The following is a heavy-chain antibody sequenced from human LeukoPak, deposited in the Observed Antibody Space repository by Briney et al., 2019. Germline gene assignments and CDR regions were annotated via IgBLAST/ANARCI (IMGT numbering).Heavy chain of an antibody. V-gene: IGHV1-69*01. J-gene: IGHJ3*02. D-gene: IGHD3-3*01. CDR2: IIPIFGTA. Sequence: SVKVSCKASGGTFSSYAISWVRQAPGQGLEWMGGIIPIFGTANYAQKFQGRVTITADESTSTAYMELSSLRSEDTAVYYCARDRGITTFGVVPDAFDIWGQGTMVTVSS. CDR1: GGTFSSYA. CDR3: ARDRGITTFGVVPDAFDI.